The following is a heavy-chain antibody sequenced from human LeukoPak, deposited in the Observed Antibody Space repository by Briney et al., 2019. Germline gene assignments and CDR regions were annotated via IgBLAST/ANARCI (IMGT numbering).Heavy chain of an antibody. CDR3: ARDYLDIVVVPAAHYYYYGMDV. J-gene: IGHJ6*02. V-gene: IGHV1-2*02. CDR1: GYTFTGYY. D-gene: IGHD2-2*03. Sequence: ASVKVSCKASGYTFTGYYMHWVRQAPGQGLEWMGWINPNSGGTNYAQKFRGRVTMTRDTSISTAYMELSRLRSDDTAVYYCARDYLDIVVVPAAHYYYYGMDVWGQGTTVTVSS. CDR2: INPNSGGT.